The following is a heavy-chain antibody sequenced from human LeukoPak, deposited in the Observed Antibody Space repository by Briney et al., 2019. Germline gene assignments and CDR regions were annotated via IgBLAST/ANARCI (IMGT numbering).Heavy chain of an antibody. V-gene: IGHV4-34*01. D-gene: IGHD5-18*01. J-gene: IGHJ4*02. CDR1: GGSFSGSY. CDR2: VDHSANT. CDR3: ARDSRGYSYGPNTDY. Sequence: SETLSLTCAVSGGSFSGSYWSLIRQPPGKGLEWIGEVDHSANTYYNPSLQSRVTISVDTSKNQFSLRLSSVTVADTAMYYCARDSRGYSYGPNTDYWGQGTLVAVSS.